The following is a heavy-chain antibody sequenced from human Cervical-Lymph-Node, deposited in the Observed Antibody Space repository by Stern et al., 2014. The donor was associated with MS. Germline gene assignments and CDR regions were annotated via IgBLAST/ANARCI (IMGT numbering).Heavy chain of an antibody. CDR1: GASINSGGSY. D-gene: IGHD6-6*01. J-gene: IGHJ4*02. CDR3: ARESIEVRNHFDS. Sequence: QLQLQESGPGLVKPSQTLSLTCTVSGASINSGGSYWSWIRQHPGKGLEWIGYIYYSGSTYYSDTTYYNPSRQSRVAISADTSKNQFSLKVSSVTAADTAVYYCARESIEVRNHFDSWGQGTLVTVSS. V-gene: IGHV4-31*03. CDR2: IYYSGST.